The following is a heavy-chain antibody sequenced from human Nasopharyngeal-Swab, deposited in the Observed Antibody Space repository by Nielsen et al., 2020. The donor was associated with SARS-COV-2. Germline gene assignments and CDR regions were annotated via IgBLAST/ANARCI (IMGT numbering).Heavy chain of an antibody. J-gene: IGHJ6*03. CDR3: TRDFPFSVDTATRGYMDV. D-gene: IGHD5-18*01. V-gene: IGHV3-49*03. CDR2: IRNKDYGGTT. Sequence: GESLKISCTASGFTFGDYAMNWFRQAQGKGLEWVTYIRNKDYGGTTEYAASVGGRFTISRDDSKNIAYLQMNSLTTEDTAVYYCTRDFPFSVDTATRGYMDVWGKGTTVTVSS. CDR1: GFTFGDYA.